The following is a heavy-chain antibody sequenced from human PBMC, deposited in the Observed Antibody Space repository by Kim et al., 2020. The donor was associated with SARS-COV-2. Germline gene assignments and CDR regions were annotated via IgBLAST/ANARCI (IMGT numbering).Heavy chain of an antibody. CDR3: ARGGYYYGSGSYFLDY. D-gene: IGHD3-10*01. Sequence: SETLSLTCAVSGGSISSGGYSWSWIRQPPGKGLEWIGYIYHSGSTYYNPSLKSRVTISVDRSKNQFSLKLSSVTAADTAVYYCARGGYYYGSGSYFLDYWGQGTLVTVSS. CDR2: IYHSGST. J-gene: IGHJ4*02. V-gene: IGHV4-30-2*01. CDR1: GGSISSGGYS.